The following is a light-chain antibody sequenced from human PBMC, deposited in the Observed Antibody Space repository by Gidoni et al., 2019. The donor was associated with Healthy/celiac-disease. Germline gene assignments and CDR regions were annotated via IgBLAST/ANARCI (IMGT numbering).Light chain of an antibody. J-gene: IGLJ3*02. Sequence: QSVLTQPPSVSGAPGQRVTISCTGSSSNIRAGYDVHWYQQLPVTAPKLLIYGNSNRPSGVPDRFSGSKSGTSASLAITGLQAEDEADYYCQSYDSSLRVFGGGTKLTVL. V-gene: IGLV1-40*01. CDR3: QSYDSSLRV. CDR2: GNS. CDR1: SSNIRAGYD.